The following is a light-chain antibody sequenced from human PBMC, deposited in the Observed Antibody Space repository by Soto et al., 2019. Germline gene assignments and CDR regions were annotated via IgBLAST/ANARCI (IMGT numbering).Light chain of an antibody. CDR2: AAS. J-gene: IGKJ1*01. Sequence: DIQMTQSPSSLSASVGDTVTITCRASQSIGIYLNWYQQKPGTAPKLLIYAASSLRIGVPSRFRGSGSGTDFTLTISSLQPEDFATYYCQQSDSTLTWTFGLGAKVDIK. V-gene: IGKV1-39*01. CDR3: QQSDSTLTWT. CDR1: QSIGIY.